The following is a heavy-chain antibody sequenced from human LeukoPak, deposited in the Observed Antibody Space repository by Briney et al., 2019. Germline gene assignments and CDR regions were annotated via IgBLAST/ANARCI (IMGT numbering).Heavy chain of an antibody. CDR2: ISCDGSNK. J-gene: IGHJ4*02. Sequence: GGSLRLSCAASGFTFSSYGMHWVRQAPGKGLEWVAVISCDGSNKYYADSVKGRFTISRDNSKNTLYLQMNSLRAEDTAVYYCTKDRDSYSDYWGQGTLVTVSS. CDR3: TKDRDSYSDY. D-gene: IGHD2-21*02. V-gene: IGHV3-30*18. CDR1: GFTFSSYG.